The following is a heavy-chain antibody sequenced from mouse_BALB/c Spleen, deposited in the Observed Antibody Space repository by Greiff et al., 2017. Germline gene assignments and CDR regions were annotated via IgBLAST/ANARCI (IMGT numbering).Heavy chain of an antibody. Sequence: VQLHQSGAELARPGASVKMSCKASGYTFTSYTMHWVKQRPGQGLEWIGYINPSSGYTNYNQKFKDKATLTADKSSSTAYMQLSSLTSEDSAVYYCARLLLRFPFDYWGQGTTLTVSS. CDR3: ARLLLRFPFDY. CDR2: INPSSGYT. CDR1: GYTFTSYT. V-gene: IGHV1-4*01. J-gene: IGHJ2*01. D-gene: IGHD1-1*01.